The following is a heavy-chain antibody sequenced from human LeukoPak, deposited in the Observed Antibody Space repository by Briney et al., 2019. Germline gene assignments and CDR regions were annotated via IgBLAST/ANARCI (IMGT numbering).Heavy chain of an antibody. CDR3: ARDRARGYSGYEDYPPVPDY. Sequence: SETLSLTCSVSGGSISSSNYYWSWIRQPAGKGLEWIGRIYTSESTNYNPSLKSRVTISVDTSRNQFSLKLSSVTAADTAVYYCARDRARGYSGYEDYPPVPDYWGQGTLVTVSP. J-gene: IGHJ4*02. CDR2: IYTSEST. D-gene: IGHD5-12*01. CDR1: GGSISSSNYY. V-gene: IGHV4-61*02.